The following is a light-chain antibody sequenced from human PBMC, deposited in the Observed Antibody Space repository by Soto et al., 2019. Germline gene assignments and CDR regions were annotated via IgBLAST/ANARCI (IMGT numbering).Light chain of an antibody. CDR2: GAT. CDR1: QSVSFSY. Sequence: EIVLTQSPGTLSLSPGDRATLSCRASQSVSFSYLAWYQQKAGQAPRLLIYGATSRATGIPDRFSGSESGTEFTLTISRLEPEEFAVYYCQQYGSSPLTFGGGTKVEIK. CDR3: QQYGSSPLT. V-gene: IGKV3-20*01. J-gene: IGKJ4*01.